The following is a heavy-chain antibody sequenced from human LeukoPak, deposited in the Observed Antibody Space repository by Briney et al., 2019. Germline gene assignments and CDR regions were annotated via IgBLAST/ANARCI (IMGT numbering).Heavy chain of an antibody. CDR2: IYYSGST. CDR1: GGSISSGDYY. J-gene: IGHJ4*02. D-gene: IGHD3-22*01. Sequence: PSQTLSLTRTVSGGSISSGDYYWSWIRQPPGKGLEWIGYIYYSGSTYYNPSLKSRVTISVDTSKNQFSLKLSSVTAADTAVYYCASSFDYYDSSGYPYWGQGTLVTVSS. V-gene: IGHV4-30-4*01. CDR3: ASSFDYYDSSGYPY.